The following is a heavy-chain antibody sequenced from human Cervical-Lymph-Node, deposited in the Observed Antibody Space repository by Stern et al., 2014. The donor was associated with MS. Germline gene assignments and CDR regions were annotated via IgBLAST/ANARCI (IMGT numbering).Heavy chain of an antibody. CDR1: GFTVSRDY. CDR3: ARDTSSPERSVW. J-gene: IGHJ4*02. V-gene: IGHV3-53*01. CDR2: ITNVGST. D-gene: IGHD1-1*01. Sequence: EVQLVESGGGVIQPGGSLRLSCTASGFTVSRDYMTWVRQAPGKGLEWVSLITNVGSTFYTDSVKGRFTISRDDSKNTVYLHMTSLRAEDTAMYYCARDTSSPERSVWWGQGTLVTVSS.